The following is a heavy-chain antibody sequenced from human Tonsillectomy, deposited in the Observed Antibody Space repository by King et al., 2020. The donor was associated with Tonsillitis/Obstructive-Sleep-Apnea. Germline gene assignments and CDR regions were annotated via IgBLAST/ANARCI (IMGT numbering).Heavy chain of an antibody. J-gene: IGHJ3*02. V-gene: IGHV4-39*01. Sequence: QLQESGPGLVKPSETLSLTCTVSGGSISSSSYYWGWIRQPPGQGLEWIGSIYYSGSTYYNPSLKSRVTISVDTSKNQFSLKLRSVTAADTAVYYCARRTGEYQDAFDIWGQGTMVTVSS. CDR2: IYYSGST. CDR3: ARRTGEYQDAFDI. D-gene: IGHD3-16*01. CDR1: GGSISSSSYY.